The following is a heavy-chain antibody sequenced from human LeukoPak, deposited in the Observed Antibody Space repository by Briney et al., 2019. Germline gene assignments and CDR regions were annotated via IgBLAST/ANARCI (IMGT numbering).Heavy chain of an antibody. J-gene: IGHJ5*02. Sequence: SETLSLTCTVSGGSNYWSWIRQPPGKGLEWIAYIHYSGTTNYNPSLKSRVTISIDTSKNQFSLKLNSVTAADTAVYYCAKHSHWNAGVDWFDPWGQGTLVTVSS. CDR2: IHYSGTT. D-gene: IGHD1-1*01. V-gene: IGHV4-59*08. CDR3: AKHSHWNAGVDWFDP. CDR1: GGSNY.